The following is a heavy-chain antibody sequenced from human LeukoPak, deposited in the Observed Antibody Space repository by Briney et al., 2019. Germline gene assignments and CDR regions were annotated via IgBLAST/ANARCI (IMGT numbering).Heavy chain of an antibody. CDR1: GFTFSSYS. D-gene: IGHD3-16*01. CDR2: ISSSSSTI. J-gene: IGHJ4*02. Sequence: GGSLRLSCAASGFTFSSYSMNWVRQAPGKGLEWVSYISSSSSTIYYADSVKGRFTISRDNAKNSLYLQMNSLRAEDTAVYYCARAGAYDYVWGSYAAMGDYWGQGTLVTVSS. V-gene: IGHV3-48*04. CDR3: ARAGAYDYVWGSYAAMGDY.